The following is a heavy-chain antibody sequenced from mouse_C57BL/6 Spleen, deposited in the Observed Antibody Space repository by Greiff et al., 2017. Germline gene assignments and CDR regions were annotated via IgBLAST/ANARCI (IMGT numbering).Heavy chain of an antibody. CDR2: IYPGDGDT. D-gene: IGHD1-1*01. J-gene: IGHJ4*01. V-gene: IGHV1-82*01. CDR1: GYAFSSSW. Sequence: QVQLQQSGPELVKPGASVKISCKASGYAFSSSWMNWVKQRPGKGLEWIGRIYPGDGDTNYNGKFKGKATLTADKSSSTAYMQLSSLTSEDSAVYFCARDTYYGSSYGGAMDYWGQGTSVTVSS. CDR3: ARDTYYGSSYGGAMDY.